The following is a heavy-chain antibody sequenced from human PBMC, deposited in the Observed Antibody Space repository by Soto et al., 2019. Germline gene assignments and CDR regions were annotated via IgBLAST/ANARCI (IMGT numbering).Heavy chain of an antibody. CDR2: ISGSGAST. Sequence: GGSLRLSCAASGFTFSSYAMSWVRQAPGKGLEWVSAISGSGASTFYADSVKGRFIISRDNSKNTVSLQMNSLRAEDTAMYYCVRGLDSAYWRMDVWGTGTTVTVSS. V-gene: IGHV3-23*01. CDR1: GFTFSSYA. J-gene: IGHJ6*03. CDR3: VRGLDSAYWRMDV. D-gene: IGHD1-1*01.